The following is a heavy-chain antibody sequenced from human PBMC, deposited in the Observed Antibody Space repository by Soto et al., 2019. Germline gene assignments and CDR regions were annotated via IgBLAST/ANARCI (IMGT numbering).Heavy chain of an antibody. D-gene: IGHD3-22*01. J-gene: IGHJ4*02. V-gene: IGHV5-51*01. CDR3: AKQWYDSSGCYGIDY. Sequence: GESLKISCKGSGYSFTSYWIGWVRQMPGKGLEWMGIIYPGDSDTRYSPSFQGQVTISADKSISTAYLQWSSLKASDTAMYYCAKQWYDSSGCYGIDYWGQGTLVTVSS. CDR2: IYPGDSDT. CDR1: GYSFTSYW.